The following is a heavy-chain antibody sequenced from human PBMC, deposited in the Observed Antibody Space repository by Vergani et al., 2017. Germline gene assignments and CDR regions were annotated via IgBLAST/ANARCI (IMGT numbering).Heavy chain of an antibody. CDR1: GGSISSGSYY. D-gene: IGHD6-19*01. J-gene: IGHJ6*03. Sequence: QVQLQESGPGLVKPSQTLSLTCTVSGGSISSGSYYWSWIRQPAGKGLEWIGRIYTSGSTNYNPSLKSRVTISVDTSKNQFSLKLSSVTAADTAVYYCARRPSGSGWSRGAYYYYYMDVWGKGTTVTVSS. V-gene: IGHV4-61*02. CDR2: IYTSGST. CDR3: ARRPSGSGWSRGAYYYYYMDV.